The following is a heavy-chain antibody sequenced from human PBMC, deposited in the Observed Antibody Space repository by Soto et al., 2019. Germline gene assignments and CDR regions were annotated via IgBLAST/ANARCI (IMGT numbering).Heavy chain of an antibody. Sequence: EVQLVETGGGLIRPGGSLRLSCLASGFTVTTNYMIWVRQPPGKGLEWVSTTFSGGSTNYADSVRGRFSISRDNSKNTVYLQMNNLRVEDTAVYYCAKKSPSSIQGWAFAMDVWGQGTTVSVSS. J-gene: IGHJ6*02. CDR1: GFTVTTNY. CDR2: TFSGGST. V-gene: IGHV3-53*02. CDR3: AKKSPSSIQGWAFAMDV. D-gene: IGHD1-26*01.